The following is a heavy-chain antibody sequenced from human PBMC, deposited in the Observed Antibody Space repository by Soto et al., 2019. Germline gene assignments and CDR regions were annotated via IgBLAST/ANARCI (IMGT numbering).Heavy chain of an antibody. CDR1: GDSLNNYS. CDR3: AWYNNGSYAFDI. Sequence: SETLSLTCTVSGDSLNNYSWSWIRQPAGKGLEWIGRIYTSGTTNYNPSVKRRITMSVDTSKNQFSLKLSSVTAADSAVYYCAWYNNGSYAFDIWGQGTMVTVSS. V-gene: IGHV4-4*07. J-gene: IGHJ3*02. CDR2: IYTSGTT. D-gene: IGHD1-1*01.